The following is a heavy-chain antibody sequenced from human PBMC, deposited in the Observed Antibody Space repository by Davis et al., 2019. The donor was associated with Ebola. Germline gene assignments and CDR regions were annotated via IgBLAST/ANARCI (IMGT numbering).Heavy chain of an antibody. CDR3: LGKVPAANYYYYGMDV. J-gene: IGHJ6*02. D-gene: IGHD2-2*01. CDR1: GFTFTSYS. V-gene: IGHV3-21*01. Sequence: GGSLRLSCAASGFTFTSYSMNWVRQAPGKGLNWVSSISSSSSYIYYADSVKGRFTISRDNAKNSLYLQMNSLRAEDTAVYYCLGKVPAANYYYYGMDVWGQGTTVTVSS. CDR2: ISSSSSYI.